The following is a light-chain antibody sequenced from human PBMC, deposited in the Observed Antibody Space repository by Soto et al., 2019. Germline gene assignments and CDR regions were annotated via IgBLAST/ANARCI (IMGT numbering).Light chain of an antibody. Sequence: EVVLTQSPATLSLSPGQRATLSCRASQSVDTYLAWYQQKPGQAPRLLIYDASNRATGIPARFSGSGSGTDFTLTISSLEPEDFAVYYCQQRKIWPPITFGQETRLEIK. CDR3: QQRKIWPPIT. V-gene: IGKV3-11*01. CDR1: QSVDTY. CDR2: DAS. J-gene: IGKJ5*01.